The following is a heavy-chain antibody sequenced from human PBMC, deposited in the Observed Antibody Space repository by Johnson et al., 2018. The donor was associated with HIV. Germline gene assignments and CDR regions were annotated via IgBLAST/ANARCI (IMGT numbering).Heavy chain of an antibody. V-gene: IGHV3-15*05. J-gene: IGHJ3*02. Sequence: MQLVESGGGLVKPGGSLRLSCAASGFTFSNAWMSWVRQAPGKGLEWVGRIKSKTDGGTTDYAAPVKGRFTISRDNAKNTLFLLMNSLRAEDTALYYCTREGPVDAFDIWGQGTMVTGSS. CDR2: IKSKTDGGTT. CDR3: TREGPVDAFDI. CDR1: GFTFSNAW.